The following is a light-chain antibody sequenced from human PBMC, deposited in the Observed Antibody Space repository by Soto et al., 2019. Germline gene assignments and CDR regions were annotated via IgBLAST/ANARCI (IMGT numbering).Light chain of an antibody. CDR3: SAYTTSGTLV. J-gene: IGLJ2*01. Sequence: QSALTQPASVSGSPGQSITISCTGTSSDVGGYNHVSWYQQYPGKAPKLMIYEVSNRPSGVSNRFSGSKSGNTASLTISGLQAEDEADYYCSAYTTSGTLVFGGRTKLTVL. CDR1: SSDVGGYNH. CDR2: EVS. V-gene: IGLV2-14*01.